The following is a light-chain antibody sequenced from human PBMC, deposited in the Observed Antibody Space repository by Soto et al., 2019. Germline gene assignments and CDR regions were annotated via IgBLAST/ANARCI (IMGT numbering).Light chain of an antibody. J-gene: IGKJ3*01. Sequence: EIVMTQSPATLSVSPGETATLSCRASQAVSTNLAWYQQKRGQAPRLLIYGASTRATDIPTRFIGSGSETEFTLTISSLQPEDFAVYYCQQDHRWVTFGPGTKLAIK. CDR2: GAS. CDR1: QAVSTN. V-gene: IGKV3-15*01. CDR3: QQDHRWVT.